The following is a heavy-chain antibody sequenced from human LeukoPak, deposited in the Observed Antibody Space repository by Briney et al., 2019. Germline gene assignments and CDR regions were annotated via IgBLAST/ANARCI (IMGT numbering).Heavy chain of an antibody. J-gene: IGHJ5*01. Sequence: GGSLRLSCAASGFTFSSYGMSWVRQAPGRGLEWVSAISGSGGSTYYADSVKGLFTISRDNSKNTLYLQMNSLRAEDTAVYYCAKARFGGPPWDSWGQGTLVTVSS. D-gene: IGHD3-16*01. CDR2: ISGSGGST. CDR1: GFTFSSYG. V-gene: IGHV3-23*01. CDR3: AKARFGGPPWDS.